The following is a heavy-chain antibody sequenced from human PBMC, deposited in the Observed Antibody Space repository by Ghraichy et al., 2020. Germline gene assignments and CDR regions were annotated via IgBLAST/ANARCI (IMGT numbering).Heavy chain of an antibody. D-gene: IGHD5-18*01. CDR1: GGSFSGYY. CDR3: AMSRWLRDYYYGMDV. Sequence: SETLSLTCAVYGGSFSGYYWSWIRQPPGKGLEWIGEINHSGSTNYNPSLKSRVTISVDTSKNQFSLKLSSVTAADTAVYYCAMSRWLRDYYYGMDVWGQGTTVTVSS. CDR2: INHSGST. V-gene: IGHV4-34*01. J-gene: IGHJ6*02.